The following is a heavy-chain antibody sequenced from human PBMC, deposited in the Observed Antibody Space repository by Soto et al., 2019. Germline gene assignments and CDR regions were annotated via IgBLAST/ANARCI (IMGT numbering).Heavy chain of an antibody. V-gene: IGHV4-59*01. D-gene: IGHD6-6*01. CDR1: GGSISSYY. Sequence: PSETLSLTCTVSGGSISSYYWSWIRQPPGKGLEWIGYIYYSGSTNYNPSLKSRVTISVDTSKNQSSLKLSSVTAADTAVYYCATLIECSIAARQNWFDPCGPGHLVTVSS. CDR2: IYYSGST. J-gene: IGHJ5*02. CDR3: ATLIECSIAARQNWFDP.